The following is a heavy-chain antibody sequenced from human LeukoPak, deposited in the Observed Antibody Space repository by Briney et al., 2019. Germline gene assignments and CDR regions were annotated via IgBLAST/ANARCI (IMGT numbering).Heavy chain of an antibody. CDR2: INPNSGGT. D-gene: IGHD6-19*01. CDR1: GYTFIDYY. V-gene: IGHV1-2*02. Sequence: ASVKASCKASGYTFIDYYIHWVRQAPGQGLEWMGWINPNSGGTNYAQNFQGRVTMTRDTSISTAYMELTRLRSDDTAVYYCARETEKQWQYWGQGTTVSVSS. CDR3: ARETEKQWQY. J-gene: IGHJ3*01.